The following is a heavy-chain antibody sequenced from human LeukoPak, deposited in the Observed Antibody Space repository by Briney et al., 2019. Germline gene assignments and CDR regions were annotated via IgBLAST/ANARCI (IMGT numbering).Heavy chain of an antibody. Sequence: GGSLRLSCAASGFNFNTYTMNWVRQAPGKGLEWVSSISSDSSYIYYADAVHGRFTVSRDNAKYSLYLQMNSLRAEDTAVYYCARYGSGWVDYWGQGTLVTVSS. D-gene: IGHD6-19*01. CDR1: GFNFNTYT. J-gene: IGHJ4*02. CDR3: ARYGSGWVDY. CDR2: ISSDSSYI. V-gene: IGHV3-21*01.